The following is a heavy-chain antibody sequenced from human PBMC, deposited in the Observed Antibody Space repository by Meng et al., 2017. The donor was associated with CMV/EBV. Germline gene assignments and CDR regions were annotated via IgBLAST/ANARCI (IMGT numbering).Heavy chain of an antibody. CDR3: AREGIFGVAQHIDP. D-gene: IGHD3-3*01. Sequence: GESLKISCAASGFTFSDYYMSWIRQAPGKGLDWVSYISSSGSIIYYADSVKGRCTISRDNAKNSLYLQMSRLRAEDTAVYYCAREGIFGVAQHIDPWGQGTLVTVSS. CDR2: ISSSGSII. CDR1: GFTFSDYY. V-gene: IGHV3-11*04. J-gene: IGHJ5*02.